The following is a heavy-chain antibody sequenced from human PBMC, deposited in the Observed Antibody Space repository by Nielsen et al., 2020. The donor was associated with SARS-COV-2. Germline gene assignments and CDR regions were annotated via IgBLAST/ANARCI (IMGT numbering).Heavy chain of an antibody. CDR1: GGSMSNTYW. CDR2: ISHSGSP. CDR3: ARGHLVVVPSPILGLGPFFYSFYLDV. J-gene: IGHJ6*03. D-gene: IGHD2-2*02. Sequence: SETLSLTCAVSGGSMSNTYWWTWVRQFPGKGLEWIGEISHSGSPKYNPSLVSRVTISVDTSNKQFSLNLSSVTAADTAVYFCARGHLVVVPSPILGLGPFFYSFYLDVWGKGTTVIVSS. V-gene: IGHV4-4*02.